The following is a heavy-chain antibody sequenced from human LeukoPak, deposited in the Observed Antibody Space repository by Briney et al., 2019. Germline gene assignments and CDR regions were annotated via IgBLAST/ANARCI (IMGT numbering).Heavy chain of an antibody. CDR1: GYTFTDYS. D-gene: IGHD4-23*01. J-gene: IGHJ5*02. V-gene: IGHV1-2*06. Sequence: ASVKASCKASGYTFTDYSIHWVRQAPGQGLEWMGRINPNTGGTNYAQRFQGRVSMTRDRSISTAYMDLNRLTSGDTAVYYCARDQGDGGNSFDPWGQGTLVTV. CDR2: INPNTGGT. CDR3: ARDQGDGGNSFDP.